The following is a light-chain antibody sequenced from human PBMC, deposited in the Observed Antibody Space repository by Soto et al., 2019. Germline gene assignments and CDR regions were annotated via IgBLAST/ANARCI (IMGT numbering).Light chain of an antibody. CDR3: MQSTQLPPT. V-gene: IGKV2D-29*02. CDR1: QSLLHITGETF. J-gene: IGKJ5*01. Sequence: DVVMPQSPLSPSVAPGQPASISCKSSQSLLHITGETFLFWYLQKPGQSPQLLIYEVSTRVSGVPDRFSGSGSGTDFTLEISRVETDDVGIYYCMQSTQLPPTFGQGTRLEIK. CDR2: EVS.